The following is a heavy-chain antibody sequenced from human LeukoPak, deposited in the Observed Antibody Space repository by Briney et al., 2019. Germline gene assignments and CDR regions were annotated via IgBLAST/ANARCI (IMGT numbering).Heavy chain of an antibody. CDR1: GFTFDDYA. CDR2: ISWNSGSI. J-gene: IGHJ4*02. CDR3: AKDRAIYYDSSGYFDY. D-gene: IGHD3-22*01. Sequence: PGGSLRLSCAASGFTFDDYAMHWVRQAPGKGLEWVSGISWNSGSIGYADSVKGRFTISRDNAKNSLYLQMNSLRAEDTALYYCAKDRAIYYDSSGYFDYWGQGTLVTVSS. V-gene: IGHV3-9*01.